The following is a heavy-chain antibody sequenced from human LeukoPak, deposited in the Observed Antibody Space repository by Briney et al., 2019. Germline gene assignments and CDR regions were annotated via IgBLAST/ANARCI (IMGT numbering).Heavy chain of an antibody. CDR3: ARPETQYSSGLDGFDI. CDR1: GFTFSTYW. Sequence: GGPLRLSCAASGFTFSTYWMHWVRQAPGKGLVWVSRINSDGSRTTYADSVKGRFTISRDNAKNTLYLQMNSLRTEDTAVYYCARPETQYSSGLDGFDIWGQGTMVTVSS. CDR2: INSDGSRT. D-gene: IGHD6-19*01. V-gene: IGHV3-74*01. J-gene: IGHJ3*02.